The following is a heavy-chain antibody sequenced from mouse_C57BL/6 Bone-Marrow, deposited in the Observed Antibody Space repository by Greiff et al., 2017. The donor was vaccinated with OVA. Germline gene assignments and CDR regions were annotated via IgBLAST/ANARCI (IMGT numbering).Heavy chain of an antibody. Sequence: VQLQQPGAELVMPGASVKLSCKASGYTFTSYWMHWVKQRPGQGLEWIGEIDPSDSYTNYNQKFKGKSTLTVDKSSSTAYIQLSSLTSEDSAVYYCARNWDGYWGQGTTLTVSS. CDR3: ARNWDGY. CDR2: IDPSDSYT. J-gene: IGHJ2*01. D-gene: IGHD4-1*01. V-gene: IGHV1-69*01. CDR1: GYTFTSYW.